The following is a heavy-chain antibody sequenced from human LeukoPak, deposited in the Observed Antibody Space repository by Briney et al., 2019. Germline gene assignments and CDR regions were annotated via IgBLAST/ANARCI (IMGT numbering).Heavy chain of an antibody. Sequence: PGGSLRLSCAPSGFTVSDYAMSWVRQAPGKGLEWVSSIGHTLGSTYYTESVKGRFIISRDSSKNKIFLRMNSLRADDTAVYYCAKDPFYYGTGGPTWGQGTLVTVAS. CDR1: GFTVSDYA. CDR3: AKDPFYYGTGGPT. J-gene: IGHJ4*02. D-gene: IGHD3-10*01. CDR2: IGHTLGST. V-gene: IGHV3-23*01.